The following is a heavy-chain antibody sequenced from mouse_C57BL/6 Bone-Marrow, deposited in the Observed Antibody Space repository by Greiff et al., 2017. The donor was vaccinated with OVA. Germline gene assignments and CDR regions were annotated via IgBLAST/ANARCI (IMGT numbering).Heavy chain of an antibody. Sequence: EVMLVESGGDLVKPGGSLKLSCAASGFTFSSYGMSWVRQTPDKRLEWVATISSGGSYTYYPDSVKGRFTISRDNAKNTLYLQMSSLKSEDTAMYYCARHEDYYGSSSDYWGQGTSVTVSS. J-gene: IGHJ4*01. CDR2: ISSGGSYT. CDR1: GFTFSSYG. V-gene: IGHV5-6*01. CDR3: ARHEDYYGSSSDY. D-gene: IGHD1-1*01.